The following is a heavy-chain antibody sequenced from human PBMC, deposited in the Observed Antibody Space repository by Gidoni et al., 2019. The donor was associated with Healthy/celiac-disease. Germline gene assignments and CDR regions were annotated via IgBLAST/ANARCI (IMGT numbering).Heavy chain of an antibody. CDR3: ARGYFDWFPRDDAFDI. V-gene: IGHV4-38-2*02. CDR1: GYSISSGYY. Sequence: QVQLQESGPGLVKPSETLSLTCTVPGYSISSGYYWGWVRQPPGKGLEWIGSIYHSGSTYYNPSLKSRVTISVDTSKNQFSLKLSSVTAADTAVYYCARGYFDWFPRDDAFDIWGQGTMVTVSS. J-gene: IGHJ3*02. CDR2: IYHSGST. D-gene: IGHD3-9*01.